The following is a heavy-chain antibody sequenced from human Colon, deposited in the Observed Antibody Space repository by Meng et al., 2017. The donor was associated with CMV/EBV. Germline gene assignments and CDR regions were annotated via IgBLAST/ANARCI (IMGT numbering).Heavy chain of an antibody. CDR3: ARDPHFGALDH. CDR1: GFTFSSSW. J-gene: IGHJ4*02. Sequence: GEPLKISCAASGFTFSSSWMSWVRQAPAKGLEWVATIKEDGSDKYYVDSVKGRFTSSRDNAKNSLFLQMNSLRAEDTAVYYCARDPHFGALDHWGQGTLVTVSS. CDR2: IKEDGSDK. V-gene: IGHV3-7*01. D-gene: IGHD3-10*01.